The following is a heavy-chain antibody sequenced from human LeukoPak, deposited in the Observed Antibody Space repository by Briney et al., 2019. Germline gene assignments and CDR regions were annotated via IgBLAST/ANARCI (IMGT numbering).Heavy chain of an antibody. CDR2: ISSNGGST. J-gene: IGHJ4*02. Sequence: GRSLRLSCAASGFTFSSYAMHWVRQAPGKGLEYVSAISSNGGSTYYANSVKGRFTISRDNSKNTLYLQMNSLRAEDTAVYYCARAPRLLWFGASYYFDYWGQGTLVTVSS. CDR3: ARAPRLLWFGASYYFDY. D-gene: IGHD3-10*01. V-gene: IGHV3-64*01. CDR1: GFTFSSYA.